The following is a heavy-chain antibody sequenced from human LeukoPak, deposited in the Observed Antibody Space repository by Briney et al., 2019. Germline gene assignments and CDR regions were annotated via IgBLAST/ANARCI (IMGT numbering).Heavy chain of an antibody. D-gene: IGHD1-26*01. CDR3: AREWELLRLVLYYFDY. CDR2: IKQDGSEK. CDR1: GFTFSSYW. J-gene: IGHJ4*02. V-gene: IGHV3-7*01. Sequence: GGSLRLSCAASGFTFSSYWMSWVRQAPGKGLEWVANIKQDGSEKYYVDSVKGRFTISRDNAKNSLYLQMNSLRAEDAAMYYCAREWELLRLVLYYFDYWGQGTLVTVSS.